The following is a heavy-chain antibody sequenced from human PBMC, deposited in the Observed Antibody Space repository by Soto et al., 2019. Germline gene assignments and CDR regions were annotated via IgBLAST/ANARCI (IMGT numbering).Heavy chain of an antibody. D-gene: IGHD3-22*01. CDR2: INPSGGST. CDR3: ARDRAINMISTFDN. CDR1: GYTFTSYY. Sequence: ASVKVSCKASGYTFTSYYMHWVRQAPGQGLEWMGIINPSGGSTDYAQRFKGRVTMTRDTSTSTAYMELSSLRSEDTAVYYCARDRAINMISTFDNWGQGTLVTVSS. V-gene: IGHV1-46*01. J-gene: IGHJ4*02.